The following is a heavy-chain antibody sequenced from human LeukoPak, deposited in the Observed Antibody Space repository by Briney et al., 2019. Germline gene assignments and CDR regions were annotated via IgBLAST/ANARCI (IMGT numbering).Heavy chain of an antibody. Sequence: PGGSLRLSCAVSGFTFDSYGMHWVRQAPGKGLEYVSYISSGSGTIYYADSVQGRFTISRGNAKNSLYLQMNSLSAEDTAVYYCARAQKYSYDAFDIWGQGTMVTVSS. D-gene: IGHD4-11*01. J-gene: IGHJ3*02. CDR3: ARAQKYSYDAFDI. V-gene: IGHV3-48*04. CDR2: ISSGSGTI. CDR1: GFTFDSYG.